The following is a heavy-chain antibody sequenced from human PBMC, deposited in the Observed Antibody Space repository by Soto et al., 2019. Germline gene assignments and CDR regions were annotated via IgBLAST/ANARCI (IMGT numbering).Heavy chain of an antibody. CDR2: IIPILGIA. Sequence: QVQLVQSGAEVKKPGSSVMVSCKASGGTFSSYTISWVRQAPGQGLEWMGRIIPILGIANYAQKFQGRVTITADKSTSSAYMELSSLRSEDTAVYYCASDPGGVVTTVTTEFGYWGQGTLVTVSS. CDR1: GGTFSSYT. J-gene: IGHJ4*02. CDR3: ASDPGGVVTTVTTEFGY. D-gene: IGHD4-17*01. V-gene: IGHV1-69*02.